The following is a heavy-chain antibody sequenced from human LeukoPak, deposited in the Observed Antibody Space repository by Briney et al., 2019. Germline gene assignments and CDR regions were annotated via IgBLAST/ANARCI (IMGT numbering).Heavy chain of an antibody. CDR1: GFTFSNYS. D-gene: IGHD6-19*01. CDR3: ATVGIAVAADY. Sequence: GGSLRLSCAASGFTFSNYSMNWVRQAPGKGLEWVSSISSSSSYIYYADSVKGRFTISRDNAKNSLYLQMNSLRAEDTAVYYCATVGIAVAADYWGQGTLVTVSS. J-gene: IGHJ4*02. V-gene: IGHV3-21*01. CDR2: ISSSSSYI.